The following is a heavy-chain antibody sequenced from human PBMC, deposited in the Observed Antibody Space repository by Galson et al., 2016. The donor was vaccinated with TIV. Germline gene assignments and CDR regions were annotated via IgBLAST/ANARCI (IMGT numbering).Heavy chain of an antibody. CDR2: ISSRSSYT. J-gene: IGHJ3*02. D-gene: IGHD3-16*01. CDR3: ARDGARVGAHDAFDI. Sequence: SLRLSCAASGFTFSSYKMNWVRQAPGKGLEWVSSISSRSSYTRYADSVKGRVTISRDNANNSLYLQMNSLRAEDMAVYYCARDGARVGAHDAFDIWGQGTMVTVSS. V-gene: IGHV3-21*01. CDR1: GFTFSSYK.